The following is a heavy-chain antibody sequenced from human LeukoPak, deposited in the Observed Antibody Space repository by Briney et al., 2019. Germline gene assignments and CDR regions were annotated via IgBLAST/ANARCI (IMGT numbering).Heavy chain of an antibody. Sequence: TSETLSLTCTVSGGSVSGHYWSWIRQPPGKGLECIGYVYYTGSTNYNPSLKSRVTISVDTSKNQFSLNLSSVTAADTAVYYCARGSGYSSGWFPYYFDYWGQGTLVTVSS. V-gene: IGHV4-59*02. CDR1: GGSVSGHY. CDR3: ARGSGYSSGWFPYYFDY. CDR2: VYYTGST. D-gene: IGHD6-19*01. J-gene: IGHJ4*02.